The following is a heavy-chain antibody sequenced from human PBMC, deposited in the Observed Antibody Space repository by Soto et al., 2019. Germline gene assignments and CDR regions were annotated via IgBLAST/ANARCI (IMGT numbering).Heavy chain of an antibody. J-gene: IGHJ4*02. V-gene: IGHV1-2*04. CDR1: GYTFIDYY. Sequence: QVQLLQSGAEVKKPGASVKVSCKASGYTFIDYYMHWVRQAPGQGPEWMGCINPKGGGTKYAQKFQDWVTMTWVTYISTAYMELNRLRSYDTAVYYCARESVALTKDFDYWGQGTLVTVSS. CDR3: ARESVALTKDFDY. D-gene: IGHD2-21*02. CDR2: INPKGGGT.